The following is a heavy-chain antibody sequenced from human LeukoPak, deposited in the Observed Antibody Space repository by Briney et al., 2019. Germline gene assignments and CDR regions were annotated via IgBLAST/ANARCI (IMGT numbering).Heavy chain of an antibody. J-gene: IGHJ4*02. CDR2: IIPIFGTA. D-gene: IGHD6-13*01. CDR1: GGTFSSYA. CDR3: ARASGIAAAASH. V-gene: IGHV1-69*13. Sequence: SVKVSFKASGGTFSSYAISWVRQAPGQGLEWMGRIIPIFGTANYAQKFQGRVTITADESTSTAYMELSSLRSEDTAVYYCARASGIAAAASHWGQGTLVTVSS.